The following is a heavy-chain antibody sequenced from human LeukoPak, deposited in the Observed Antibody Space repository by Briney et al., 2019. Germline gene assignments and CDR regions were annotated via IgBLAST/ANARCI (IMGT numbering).Heavy chain of an antibody. J-gene: IGHJ5*02. Sequence: PGGSLRLSCAASGFTFNSYWMSWVRQAPGKGLEWVANIKEDGSAQYYVDSVKGRFTISRDNAQNSLNPQMNSLRAEDTAVYYCATSSNAPGNHWGQGTLVTVSS. CDR3: ATSSNAPGNH. D-gene: IGHD2-2*01. V-gene: IGHV3-7*01. CDR1: GFTFNSYW. CDR2: IKEDGSAQ.